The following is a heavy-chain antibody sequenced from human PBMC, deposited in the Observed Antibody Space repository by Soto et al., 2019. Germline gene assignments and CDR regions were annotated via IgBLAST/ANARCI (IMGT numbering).Heavy chain of an antibody. V-gene: IGHV4-31*03. J-gene: IGHJ4*02. CDR1: GGSINGGGYY. D-gene: IGHD2-2*01. CDR2: MYYNGNT. CDR3: ARDGAYCSSIGCQNPFDH. Sequence: QVQLQESGPGLVQPSQTLSLSCTVSGGSINGGGYYWNWIRQLPGKGLEWIGYMYYNGNTYYNPSLQSRATISFATSHDQFSLRLTSVTAADTAVYFCARDGAYCSSIGCQNPFDHWGQGTLVTVSS.